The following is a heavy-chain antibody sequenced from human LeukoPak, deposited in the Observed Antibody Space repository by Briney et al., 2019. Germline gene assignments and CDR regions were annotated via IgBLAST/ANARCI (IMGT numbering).Heavy chain of an antibody. CDR3: ARGXXESTRLSAYYYYYMDV. Sequence: SETLSPTCTVSGGSISSYYWSWIRQPAGKGLEWIGRIYTSGSTIYNPSLKSRVTMSVDTSKNQFSLKLSSVTAADTAVYYCARGXXESTRLSAYYYYYMDVWGKGTTVTVSS. J-gene: IGHJ6*03. CDR2: IYTSGST. V-gene: IGHV4-4*07. CDR1: GGSISSYY.